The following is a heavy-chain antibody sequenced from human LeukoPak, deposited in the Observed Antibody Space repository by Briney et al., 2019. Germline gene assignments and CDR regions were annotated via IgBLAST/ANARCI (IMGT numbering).Heavy chain of an antibody. J-gene: IGHJ4*02. CDR1: GGSISSYF. Sequence: PSETLSLTCNVSGGSISSYFWTWIRQPAGKGLEWIGRIHASGTTNYDSSLKSRVSMSVDTSKNQFSLKLTSVTAADTAVYFCARDGADVYGRAFDYWGQGTLVSVSS. CDR3: ARDGADVYGRAFDY. CDR2: IHASGTT. D-gene: IGHD3-10*01. V-gene: IGHV4-4*07.